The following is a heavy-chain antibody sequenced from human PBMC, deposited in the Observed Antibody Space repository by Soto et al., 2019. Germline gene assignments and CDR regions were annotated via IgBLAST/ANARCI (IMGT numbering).Heavy chain of an antibody. CDR2: IIPIFGTA. V-gene: IGHV1-69*01. CDR1: GGTFSSYA. CDR3: ASKEVVPAARTEYYYYGMDV. J-gene: IGHJ6*02. Sequence: QVQLVQSGAEVKKPGSSVKVSCKASGGTFSSYAISWVRQAPGQGLEWMGGIIPIFGTANYAQKFQGRVTITADESTSTAYMELSSLRSEDTAVYYCASKEVVPAARTEYYYYGMDVWGQGTTVTVSS. D-gene: IGHD2-2*01.